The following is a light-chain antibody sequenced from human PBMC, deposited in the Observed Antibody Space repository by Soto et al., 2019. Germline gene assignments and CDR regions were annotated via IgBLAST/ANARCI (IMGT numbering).Light chain of an antibody. V-gene: IGKV3-11*01. CDR1: QSVSSY. J-gene: IGKJ5*01. CDR3: QQRSNCLST. Sequence: EIVLTQSPATLSLSPGERATLSCRASQSVSSYLAWYQQKPGQAPRLLIYDASNRATGIPARFSGSGSGTDFTLTISSLEPEDLAVYYCQQRSNCLSTFGQGTRLEIK. CDR2: DAS.